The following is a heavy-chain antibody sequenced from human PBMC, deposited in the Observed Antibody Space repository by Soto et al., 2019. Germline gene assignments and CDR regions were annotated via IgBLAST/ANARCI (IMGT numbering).Heavy chain of an antibody. CDR2: IYYSGST. Sequence: LSLTCTVSGGSISSYYWSWIRQPPGKGLEWIGYIYYSGSTNYNPSLKSRVTISVDTSKNQFSLKLSSVTAADTAVYYCARELTTVTFNWFAPWGQGTLVTVSS. V-gene: IGHV4-59*01. CDR1: GGSISSYY. CDR3: ARELTTVTFNWFAP. D-gene: IGHD4-17*01. J-gene: IGHJ5*02.